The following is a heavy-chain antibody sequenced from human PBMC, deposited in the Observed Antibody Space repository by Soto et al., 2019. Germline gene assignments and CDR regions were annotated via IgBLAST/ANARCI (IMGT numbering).Heavy chain of an antibody. V-gene: IGHV3-48*02. CDR1: GFTFSSYS. J-gene: IGHJ4*02. CDR2: ISSSSSSTI. D-gene: IGHD3-22*01. CDR3: IASEGGSGYYYDVYFDY. Sequence: PGGSLRLSCAASGFTFSSYSMNWVRQAPGKGLEWVSYISSSSSSTIYYADSVKGRFTISRDNAKNSLYLQMNSLRDEDTAVYYCIASEGGSGYYYDVYFDYWGQGTLVTVSS.